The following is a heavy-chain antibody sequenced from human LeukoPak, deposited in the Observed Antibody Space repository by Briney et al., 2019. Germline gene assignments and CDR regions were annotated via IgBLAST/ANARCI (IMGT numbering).Heavy chain of an antibody. J-gene: IGHJ5*02. D-gene: IGHD2-2*01. Sequence: VSVTVSCKASGYTFTAYYIHWVRPAPGQGLEWMGWLNPHSRGTNFAQKFQGRVTMTRDTSISTAYMEMSRLTFDDTAVYYCARDSPSKVSWGQENLDTVSS. CDR1: GYTFTAYY. CDR3: ARDSPSKVS. V-gene: IGHV1-2*02. CDR2: LNPHSRGT.